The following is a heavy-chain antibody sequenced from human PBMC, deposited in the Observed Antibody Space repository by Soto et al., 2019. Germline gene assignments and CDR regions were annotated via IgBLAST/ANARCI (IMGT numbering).Heavy chain of an antibody. CDR3: ASGPPFRAICD. CDR1: GDSIGSRSYY. J-gene: IGHJ1*01. V-gene: IGHV4-39*01. Sequence: PSESLSLTCTVSGDSIGSRSYYWDWIRQSPGGGLEWIGHVYSTGATYYNPSLKSRVTRSIDTSKNQFSLIVPSVTAADTAIYYFASGPPFRAICDRGQ. CDR2: VYSTGAT.